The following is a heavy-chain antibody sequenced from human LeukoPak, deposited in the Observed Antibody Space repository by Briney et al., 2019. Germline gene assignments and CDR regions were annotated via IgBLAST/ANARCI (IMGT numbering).Heavy chain of an antibody. V-gene: IGHV4-30-2*01. J-gene: IGHJ4*02. CDR3: ARGPPPDFDC. Sequence: SETLSLTRTVSGGSISSGGYYWSWIRQPPGKGLEWIGYIYHSGSTYYNPSLKSRVTISVDRSKNQFSLKLSSVTAADTAVYYCARGPPPDFDCWGQGTLVTVSS. CDR1: GGSISSGGYY. CDR2: IYHSGST.